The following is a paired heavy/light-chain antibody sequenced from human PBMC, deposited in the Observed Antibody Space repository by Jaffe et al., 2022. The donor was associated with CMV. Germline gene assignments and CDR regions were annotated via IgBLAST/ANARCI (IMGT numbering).Heavy chain of an antibody. CDR3: ARVQTTVTTRKTEYYYYYMDV. J-gene: IGHJ6*03. CDR1: GFTFSDYY. CDR2: ISSSSSYT. Sequence: QVQLVESGGGLVKPGGSLRLSCAASGFTFSDYYMSWIRQAPGKGLEWVSYISSSSSYTNYADSVKGRFTISRDNAKNSLYLQMNSLRAEDTAVYYCARVQTTVTTRKTEYYYYYMDVWGKGTTVTVSS. D-gene: IGHD4-4*01. V-gene: IGHV3-11*06.
Light chain of an antibody. V-gene: IGKV3-11*01. CDR3: QQRSNWPPKFT. Sequence: EIVLTQSPATLSLSPGERATLSCRASQSVSSYLAWYQQKPGQAPRLLIYDASNRATGIPARFSGSGSGTDFTLTISSLEPEDFAVYYCQQRSNWPPKFTFGPGTKVDIK. CDR2: DAS. CDR1: QSVSSY. J-gene: IGKJ3*01.